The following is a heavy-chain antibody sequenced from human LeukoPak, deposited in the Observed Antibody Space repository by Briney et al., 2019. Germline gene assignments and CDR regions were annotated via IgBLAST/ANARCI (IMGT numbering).Heavy chain of an antibody. CDR3: ARDCRADYGDYGGDY. V-gene: IGHV3-48*03. J-gene: IGHJ4*02. CDR2: ISSSGSTI. Sequence: PPGGSLRPSCAPSGLSFSSYEMKSVRQAPGKGLEWDSYISSSGSTITYAHSVKGRFTLSRDNPKHSLYLQMTRLRDEDTAVYDCARDCRADYGDYGGDYWGQGTLVTVSS. CDR1: GLSFSSYE. D-gene: IGHD4-17*01.